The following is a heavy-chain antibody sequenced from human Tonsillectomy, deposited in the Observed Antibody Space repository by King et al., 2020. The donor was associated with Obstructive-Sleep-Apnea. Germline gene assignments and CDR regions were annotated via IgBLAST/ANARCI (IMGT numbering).Heavy chain of an antibody. V-gene: IGHV3-23*04. CDR1: GFTFSSYA. Sequence: VQLVESGGGLVQPGGSLRLSCAASGFTFSSYAMSWVRQAPGKGLEWVSAISGSGGSTYYADSVKGRFTISRDNSKNTLYLQMNSLRAEDTAVYYCAKASQIQLWRSRGAENDYWGQGTLVTVSS. CDR3: AKASQIQLWRSRGAENDY. J-gene: IGHJ4*02. D-gene: IGHD5-18*01. CDR2: ISGSGGST.